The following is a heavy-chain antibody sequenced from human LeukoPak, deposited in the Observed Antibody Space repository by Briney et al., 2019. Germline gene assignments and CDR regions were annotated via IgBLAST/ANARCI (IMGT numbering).Heavy chain of an antibody. Sequence: GRSLRLSCAASGFTFSSYAMHWVRQAPGKGLEWVAVISYDGSNKYYADSVKGRFTISRDNSKNTLYLQMNSLRAEDTAVYYCARDPHSLWGQGTLVTVSS. J-gene: IGHJ4*02. V-gene: IGHV3-30-3*01. CDR3: ARDPHSL. CDR2: ISYDGSNK. CDR1: GFTFSSYA.